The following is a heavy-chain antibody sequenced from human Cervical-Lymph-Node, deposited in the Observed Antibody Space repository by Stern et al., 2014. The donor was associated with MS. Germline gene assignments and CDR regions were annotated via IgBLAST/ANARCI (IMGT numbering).Heavy chain of an antibody. CDR3: ARHRVNWLFDY. Sequence: VQLVESGPGLVKPSETLSLTCTVSGGSISSYYWSWIRQPPGQGLEWVGYIYYTGSTNYNPSLKSRVTISVDMSKSQFSLRLSSVTAADTAVYYCARHRVNWLFDYWGQGTLVTVSS. CDR2: IYYTGST. J-gene: IGHJ4*02. V-gene: IGHV4-59*01. CDR1: GGSISSYY. D-gene: IGHD1-1*01.